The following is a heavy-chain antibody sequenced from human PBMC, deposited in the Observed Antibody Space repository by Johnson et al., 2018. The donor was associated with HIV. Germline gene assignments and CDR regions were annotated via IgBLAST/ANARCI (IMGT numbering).Heavy chain of an antibody. CDR3: ARDRRNYDDSSGYPDYDAFDI. Sequence: QVQLVESGGGLVQPGGSLRLSCAASGFTFSDYYMCWIRQAPGKGLEWVPYISSCGSIIYYADSVKGRFTISRDIAKNSLYLQMNSLRAEDTALYYCARDRRNYDDSSGYPDYDAFDIWGQGTMVTVSS. CDR1: GFTFSDYY. J-gene: IGHJ3*02. CDR2: ISSCGSII. V-gene: IGHV3-11*01. D-gene: IGHD3-22*01.